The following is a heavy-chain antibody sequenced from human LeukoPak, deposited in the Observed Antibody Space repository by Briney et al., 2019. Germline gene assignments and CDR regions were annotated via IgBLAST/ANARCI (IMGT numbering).Heavy chain of an antibody. CDR3: ARGGSSLPFDY. Sequence: ASVKVSCKASGYTFTSYAMHWVRQAPGQRLEWMGWINAGNGNTKYSQKFQDRITMTRDTSTSIVYMNLSSLRSEDTAVYYCARGGSSLPFDYWGQGTLVTVSS. D-gene: IGHD2-15*01. CDR2: INAGNGNT. V-gene: IGHV1-3*01. J-gene: IGHJ4*02. CDR1: GYTFTSYA.